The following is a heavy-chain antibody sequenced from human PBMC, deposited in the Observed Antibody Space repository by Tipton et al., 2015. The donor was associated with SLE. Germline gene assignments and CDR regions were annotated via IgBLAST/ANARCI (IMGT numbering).Heavy chain of an antibody. V-gene: IGHV3-23*04. D-gene: IGHD1/OR15-1a*01. J-gene: IGHJ4*02. CDR3: AKFEKTTDFYLDS. CDR2: ISGGGGST. Sequence: QLVQSGGGLIQSGGSLRLSCATSGFTFSSYALSWVRRAPGKGLEWVSAISGGGGSTYYADFVKGRFSISIDKSKKTLFLQMNSLRIDDTATYSCAKFEKTTDFYLDSWGQGTLASVSS. CDR1: GFTFSSYA.